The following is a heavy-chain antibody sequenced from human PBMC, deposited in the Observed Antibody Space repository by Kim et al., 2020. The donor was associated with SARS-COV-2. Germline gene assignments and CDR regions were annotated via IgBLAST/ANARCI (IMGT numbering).Heavy chain of an antibody. CDR1: GGSFSGYY. Sequence: SETLSLTCAVYGGSFSGYYWSWIRQPPGKGLEWIGEINHSGSTNYNPSLKSRVTISVDTSKNQFSLKLSSVTAADTAVYYCAVDYYYDSSGYYIDYWGQGTLVTVSS. V-gene: IGHV4-34*01. CDR2: INHSGST. J-gene: IGHJ4*02. CDR3: AVDYYYDSSGYYIDY. D-gene: IGHD3-22*01.